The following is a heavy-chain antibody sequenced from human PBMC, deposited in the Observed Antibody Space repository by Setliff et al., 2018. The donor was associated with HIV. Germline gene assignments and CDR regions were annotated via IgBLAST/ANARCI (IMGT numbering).Heavy chain of an antibody. CDR3: ARRPRHYYASGSVWFDP. V-gene: IGHV1-18*01. J-gene: IGHJ5*02. Sequence: VASVKVSCKASGYTFTSYGISWVRQAPGQGLEWMGWISVYNGNTNYAQKVQGRVTMTTDTSTSTAYMELRSLRSDGTAVYYCARRPRHYYASGSVWFDPWGQGTLVTVSS. CDR1: GYTFTSYG. CDR2: ISVYNGNT. D-gene: IGHD3-10*01.